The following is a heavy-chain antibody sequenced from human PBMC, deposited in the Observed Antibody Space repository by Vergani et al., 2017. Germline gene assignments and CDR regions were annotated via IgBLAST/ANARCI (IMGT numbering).Heavy chain of an antibody. CDR3: ARDRGSGWQQDC. CDR1: GFTFSNYW. V-gene: IGHV3-7*01. CDR2: IKQDGREK. D-gene: IGHD6-19*01. J-gene: IGHJ4*02. Sequence: EVQLVEAGGGLVQPGGSLRPSCAAAGFTFSNYWMTWVRQAPGKGLEWVANIKQDGREKYYVDSVKGRFTISRDNVKNSLYLQLNSLRAEDTAVYYCARDRGSGWQQDCWGQGTLVTVSS.